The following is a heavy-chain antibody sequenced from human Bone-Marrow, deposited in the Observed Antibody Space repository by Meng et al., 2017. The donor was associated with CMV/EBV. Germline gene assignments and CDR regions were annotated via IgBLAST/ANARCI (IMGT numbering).Heavy chain of an antibody. CDR3: ARQQGDCSSTSCYLYYYYGMDV. Sequence: KISCKASGGTFSSYTISWVRQAPGQGLEWMGRIIPILGIANYAQKFQGRVTITADKSTSTAYMELSSLRSEDTAVYYCARQQGDCSSTSCYLYYYYGMDVWGQGTTVTVSS. D-gene: IGHD2-2*01. CDR2: IIPILGIA. CDR1: GGTFSSYT. V-gene: IGHV1-69*02. J-gene: IGHJ6*02.